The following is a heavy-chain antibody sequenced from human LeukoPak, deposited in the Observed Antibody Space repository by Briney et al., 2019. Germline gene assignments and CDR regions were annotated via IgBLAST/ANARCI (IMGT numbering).Heavy chain of an antibody. D-gene: IGHD3-22*01. CDR3: ARGHHYYDSSGYFDY. V-gene: IGHV5-51*01. Sequence: GESLKISCKGSGYSFTSYWIGWVRQMPGKGLEWMGIIYPGDSDTRYSPSFQGQVTISTDKSLSTAYLQWSSLKASDTAMYYCARGHHYYDSSGYFDYWGQGTLVTVSS. CDR1: GYSFTSYW. J-gene: IGHJ4*02. CDR2: IYPGDSDT.